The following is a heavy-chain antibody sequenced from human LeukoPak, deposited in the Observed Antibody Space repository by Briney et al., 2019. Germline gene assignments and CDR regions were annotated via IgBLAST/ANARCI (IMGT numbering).Heavy chain of an antibody. CDR1: GFTFSSYG. Sequence: GRSLRLSCAASGFTFSSYGMHWVRQAPGKGLEWAAVISYDGSNKYYADSVKGRFTISRDNSKNTLYLQMNSLRAEDTAVYYCAKLPAAAGGYSYGHDYWGQGTLVTVSS. V-gene: IGHV3-30*18. J-gene: IGHJ4*02. CDR2: ISYDGSNK. CDR3: AKLPAAAGGYSYGHDY. D-gene: IGHD5-18*01.